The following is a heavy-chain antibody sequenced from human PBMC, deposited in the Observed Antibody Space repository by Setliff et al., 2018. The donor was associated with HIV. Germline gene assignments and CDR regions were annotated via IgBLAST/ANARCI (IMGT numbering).Heavy chain of an antibody. CDR3: ARGVNFDY. CDR2: IYIYNSGST. D-gene: IGHD3-3*01. V-gene: IGHV4-59*01. J-gene: IGHJ4*02. CDR1: GGSFSGYY. Sequence: SETLSLTCSVSGGSFSGYYWSWIRQPPGKGLEWIGYIYIYNSGSTNYNPSLASRVTISADTSRNQFSLKLTSVTAADTAIYYCARGVNFDYWGQGTQVTVSS.